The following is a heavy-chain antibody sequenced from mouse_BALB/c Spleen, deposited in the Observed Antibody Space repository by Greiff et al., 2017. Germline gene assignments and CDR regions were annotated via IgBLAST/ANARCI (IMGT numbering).Heavy chain of an antibody. J-gene: IGHJ2*01. Sequence: QVQLQQSGAELVRPGTSVKVSCKASGYAFTNYLIEWVKQRPGQGLEWIGVINPGSGGTNYNEKFKGKATLTADKSSSTAYMQLSSLTSDDSAVYFCARGGSSGYVYFDYWGQGTTLTVSS. V-gene: IGHV1-54*01. CDR3: ARGGSSGYVYFDY. CDR2: INPGSGGT. D-gene: IGHD3-1*01. CDR1: GYAFTNYL.